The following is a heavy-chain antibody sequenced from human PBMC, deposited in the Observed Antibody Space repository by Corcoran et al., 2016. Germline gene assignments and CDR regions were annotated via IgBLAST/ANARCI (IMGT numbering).Heavy chain of an antibody. V-gene: IGHV3-33*01. Sequence: QVQLVESGGGVVQPGRSLRLSCAASGFTFSSYGMHWVRQAPGKGLEWVAVIWYDGSNKYYADSVKGRFTISRDYSKNTLYLQMNSLRAEDTAVYYCARAGGNSVRVGWFDPWGQGTLVTVSS. CDR1: GFTFSSYG. CDR3: ARAGGNSVRVGWFDP. J-gene: IGHJ5*02. D-gene: IGHD2-21*02. CDR2: IWYDGSNK.